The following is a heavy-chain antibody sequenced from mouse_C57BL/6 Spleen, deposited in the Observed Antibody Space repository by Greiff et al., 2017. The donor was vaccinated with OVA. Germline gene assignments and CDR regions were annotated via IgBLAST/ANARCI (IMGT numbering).Heavy chain of an antibody. CDR2: ISYDGSN. D-gene: IGHD2-4*01. CDR1: GYSITSGYY. Sequence: ESGPGLVKPSQSLSLTCSVTGYSITSGYYWNWIRQFPGNKLEWMGYISYDGSNNYNPSLKNRISITRDTSKNQFFLKLNSVTTEDTATYYCARGAYDYDDTWGQGTTLTVSS. V-gene: IGHV3-6*01. J-gene: IGHJ2*01. CDR3: ARGAYDYDDT.